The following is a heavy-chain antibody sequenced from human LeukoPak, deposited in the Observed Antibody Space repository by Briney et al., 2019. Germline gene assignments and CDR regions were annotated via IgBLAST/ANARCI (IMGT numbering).Heavy chain of an antibody. CDR2: ISSSSSYI. CDR3: AKDLTHSDAFDI. Sequence: GGSLRLSCAASGFTFSSYSMNWVRQAPGKGLEWVSSISSSSSYIYHADSVKGRFTISRDNSKNTLYLQMNSLRAEDTAVYYCAKDLTHSDAFDIWGQGTMVTVSS. D-gene: IGHD3-16*01. CDR1: GFTFSSYS. V-gene: IGHV3-21*01. J-gene: IGHJ3*02.